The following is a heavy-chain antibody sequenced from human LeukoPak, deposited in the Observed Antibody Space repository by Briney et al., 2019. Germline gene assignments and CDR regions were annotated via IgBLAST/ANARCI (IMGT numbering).Heavy chain of an antibody. CDR2: ISYDGSNK. CDR1: GFTFSSYG. Sequence: PGGSLRLSCAASGFTFSSYGMHWVRQAPGKGLEWVAVISYDGSNKYYADSVKGRFTISRDNSKNTLYLQMNSLRAEDTAVYYCARDRREVVAATPHDYWGQGTLVTVSS. D-gene: IGHD2-15*01. CDR3: ARDRREVVAATPHDY. V-gene: IGHV3-30*03. J-gene: IGHJ4*02.